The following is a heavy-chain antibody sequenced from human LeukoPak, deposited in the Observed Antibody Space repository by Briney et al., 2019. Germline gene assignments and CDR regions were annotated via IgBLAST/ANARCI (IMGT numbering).Heavy chain of an antibody. J-gene: IGHJ4*02. V-gene: IGHV3-30*18. CDR2: ISYDGSNK. CDR3: AKDTGRDILTGYGDLDY. CDR1: GFTFSSYG. D-gene: IGHD3-9*01. Sequence: GGSLRLSRAASGFTFSSYGMHWVRQAPGKGLEWVAVISYDGSNKYYADSVKGRFTISRDNSKNTLYLQMNSLRAEDTAVYYCAKDTGRDILTGYGDLDYWGQGTLVTVSS.